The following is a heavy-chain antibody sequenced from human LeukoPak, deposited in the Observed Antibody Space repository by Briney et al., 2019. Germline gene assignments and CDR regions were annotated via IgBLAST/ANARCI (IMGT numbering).Heavy chain of an antibody. D-gene: IGHD2-15*01. CDR2: FDPEDGET. V-gene: IGHV1-24*01. CDR3: ATGPKDGSYSPTDY. CDR1: GYTLTELS. Sequence: GASVKVSCKVSGYTLTELSMHWVRQAPGKGLEWMGGFDPEDGETIYAQKFQGRVTMTEDTSTDTAYMELSSLRSEDTAVYYCATGPKDGSYSPTDYRGQGTLVTVSS. J-gene: IGHJ4*02.